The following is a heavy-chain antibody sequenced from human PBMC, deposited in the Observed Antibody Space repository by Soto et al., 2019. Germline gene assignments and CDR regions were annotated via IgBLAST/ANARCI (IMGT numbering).Heavy chain of an antibody. J-gene: IGHJ4*02. CDR2: INPNSGGT. Sequence: QVQLVQSGAEVKKPGASVKVSFKASGYTFTGYYMHWVRQAPGQGLEWMGWINPNSGGTNYAQKFQGRVTMTRDTSISTAYMELSRLRSDDTAVYYCARGAGYIAAKKVPTDYWGQGTLVTVSS. V-gene: IGHV1-2*02. CDR3: ARGAGYIAAKKVPTDY. CDR1: GYTFTGYY. D-gene: IGHD6-6*01.